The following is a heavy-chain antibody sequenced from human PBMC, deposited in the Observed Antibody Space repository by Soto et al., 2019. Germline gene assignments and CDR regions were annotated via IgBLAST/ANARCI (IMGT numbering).Heavy chain of an antibody. CDR3: AKSKYYYDSSGYYVVDAFDI. J-gene: IGHJ3*02. D-gene: IGHD3-22*01. CDR2: ISGSGST. V-gene: IGHV3-23*01. CDR1: GFTFSDYG. Sequence: EVQLLESGGGLEQPGGSLRLSCAASGFTFSDYGMSWVRQAPGKGLEWVSAISGSGSTFYADSVKGRFTISRDNSKNTLYLQMNSLRAEDTAVYYCAKSKYYYDSSGYYVVDAFDIWGQGTMVTVSS.